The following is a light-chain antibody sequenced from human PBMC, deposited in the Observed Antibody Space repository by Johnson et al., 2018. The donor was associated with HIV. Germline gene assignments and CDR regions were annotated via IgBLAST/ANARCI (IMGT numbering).Light chain of an antibody. Sequence: QSVLTQPPSVSAAAGHKVTISCSGTYSNIEHNYVSWYQLLPGTAPKLLIYENNKRPSGIPDRFSGSKSGTSATLAITGLQPGDEADYYCGTWHSSLSTGGVFGSGTKVTVL. CDR2: ENN. CDR3: GTWHSSLSTGGV. CDR1: YSNIEHNY. J-gene: IGLJ1*01. V-gene: IGLV1-51*02.